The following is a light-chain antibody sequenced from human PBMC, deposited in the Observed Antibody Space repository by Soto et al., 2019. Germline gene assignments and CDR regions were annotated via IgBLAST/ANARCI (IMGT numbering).Light chain of an antibody. CDR2: GAY. CDR1: QSVNSK. V-gene: IGKV3-15*01. Sequence: IVMTQSPATLSVSPGERATLSCRASQSVNSKLAWYQQKPGQAPRLLIYGAYTRATGIQARFSGSGSGTEFTLTIRSLQSEDCAIYYCKQYHTWPITFGGGTKVDIK. J-gene: IGKJ4*01. CDR3: KQYHTWPIT.